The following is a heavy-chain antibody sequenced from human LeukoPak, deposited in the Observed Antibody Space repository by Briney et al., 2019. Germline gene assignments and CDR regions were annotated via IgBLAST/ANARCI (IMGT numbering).Heavy chain of an antibody. CDR1: GFTFSSYA. J-gene: IGHJ3*02. CDR2: MRYDGSNK. Sequence: PGGSLRLSCAASGFTFSSYAIHWVRQAPGKGLEWVAFMRYDGSNKYYADSVTGRFSISRDNSKNTLYLQMHSLGAEDTAMYYCAKDRNDYVWGSYEPAFDIWGQGTMVTVSS. CDR3: AKDRNDYVWGSYEPAFDI. V-gene: IGHV3-30*02. D-gene: IGHD3-16*01.